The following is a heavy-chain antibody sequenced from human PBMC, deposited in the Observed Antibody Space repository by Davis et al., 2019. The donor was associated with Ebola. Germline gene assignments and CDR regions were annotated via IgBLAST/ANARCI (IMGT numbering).Heavy chain of an antibody. V-gene: IGHV6-1*01. CDR2: TYYNSKWYD. Sequence: HSQTLSLTCAISGDSVSSGGWNWIRQSPSRGLEWLGRTYYNSKWYDDYAVSVKGRITINPDTSKNQFSLQLNSVTPEDTAVYYCAKGWLRSGFDSWGQGTLVTVSS. CDR1: GDSVSSGG. CDR3: AKGWLRSGFDS. D-gene: IGHD5-12*01. J-gene: IGHJ4*02.